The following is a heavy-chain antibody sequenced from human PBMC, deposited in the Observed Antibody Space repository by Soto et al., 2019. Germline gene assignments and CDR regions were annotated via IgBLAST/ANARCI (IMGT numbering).Heavy chain of an antibody. CDR2: IVGGSGNT. CDR1: GFTFTSSA. CDR3: AAGGDLGVDRFDP. J-gene: IGHJ5*02. D-gene: IGHD3-10*01. Sequence: QMQLVQSGPEVKKPGTSVKVSCKASGFTFTSSAMQWVRQARGQRLEWIGWIVGGSGNTNYAQKFQESDTITRDMSTSTDYMELSSLRSGDTVVYYCAAGGDLGVDRFDPCGQGTLVTVSS. V-gene: IGHV1-58*02.